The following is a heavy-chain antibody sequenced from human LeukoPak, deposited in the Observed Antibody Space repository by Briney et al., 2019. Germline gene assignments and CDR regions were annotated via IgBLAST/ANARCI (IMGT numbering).Heavy chain of an antibody. V-gene: IGHV4-31*03. J-gene: IGHJ5*02. D-gene: IGHD2-15*01. CDR1: GGSISSGGYY. CDR2: IYYSGST. Sequence: SQTLSLICTVSGGSISSGGYYWSWIRQHPGKGLEWIGYIYYSGSTYYNPSLKSRVTISVDTSKNQFSLKLSSVTAADTAVYYCAREKGSGPAIDPWGQGTLVTVSS. CDR3: AREKGSGPAIDP.